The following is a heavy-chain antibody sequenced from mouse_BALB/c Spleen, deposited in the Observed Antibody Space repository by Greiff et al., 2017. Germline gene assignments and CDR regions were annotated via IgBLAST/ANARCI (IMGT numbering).Heavy chain of an antibody. V-gene: IGHV3-2*02. Sequence: DVKLQESGPGLVKPSQSLSLTCTVTGYSITSDYAWNWIRQFPGNKLEWMGYISYSGSTSYNPSLKSRISITRDTSKNQFFLQLNSVTTEDTATYYCARHGYRDYWGQGTSVTVSS. CDR1: GYSITSDYA. D-gene: IGHD1-2*01. CDR3: ARHGYRDY. CDR2: ISYSGST. J-gene: IGHJ4*01.